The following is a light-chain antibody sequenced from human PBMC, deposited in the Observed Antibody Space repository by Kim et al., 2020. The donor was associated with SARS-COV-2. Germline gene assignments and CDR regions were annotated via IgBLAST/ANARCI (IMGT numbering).Light chain of an antibody. V-gene: IGLV4-69*01. CDR3: QTWGTAEWV. J-gene: IGLJ3*02. CDR1: SGHSNYA. CDR2: VNSDGSH. Sequence: QLVLTQSPSASASLGASVKLTCTLSSGHSNYAIAWHQQQPEKGPRYLMKVNSDGSHNKGDGIPDRFSGSSSGAERYLTISGLQSEDEADYYCQTWGTAEWVFGGGTQLTVL.